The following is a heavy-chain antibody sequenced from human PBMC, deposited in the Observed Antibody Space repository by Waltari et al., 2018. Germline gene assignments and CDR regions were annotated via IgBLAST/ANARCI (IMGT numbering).Heavy chain of an antibody. CDR3: ARLLSSGWYLVDY. CDR1: GYSISSGYS. V-gene: IGHV4-38-2*01. J-gene: IGHJ4*02. D-gene: IGHD6-19*01. Sequence: QVQLQESGPGLVKPSETLSLTCAVSGYSISSGYSWGWIRQPPGKGLEWIGSIYHSGSTYYNPSLKSRVTISVDTSKNQFSLKLSSVTAADTAVYYCARLLSSGWYLVDYWGQGTLVTVSS. CDR2: IYHSGST.